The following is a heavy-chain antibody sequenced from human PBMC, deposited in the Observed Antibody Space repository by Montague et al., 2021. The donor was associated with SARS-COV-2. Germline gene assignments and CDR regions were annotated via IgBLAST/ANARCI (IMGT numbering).Heavy chain of an antibody. Sequence: SETLSLTCAVYVGSFSGYYWSWIRQPPGKGLEWIGEINHSGSTNYNPSLSSRITILVDTSKNQFSLKLSSVTAADTAVYYCASIGDGYNAPPGYWGQGTLVTVSS. CDR1: VGSFSGYY. CDR3: ASIGDGYNAPPGY. V-gene: IGHV4-34*01. D-gene: IGHD5-24*01. CDR2: INHSGST. J-gene: IGHJ4*02.